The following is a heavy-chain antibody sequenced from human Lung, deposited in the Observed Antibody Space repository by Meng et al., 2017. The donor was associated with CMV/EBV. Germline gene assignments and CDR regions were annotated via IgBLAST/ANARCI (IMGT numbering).Heavy chain of an antibody. CDR2: IYYTGST. D-gene: IGHD5-24*01. V-gene: IGHV4-31*03. Sequence: QVLLQESGPGLVKPSQHLSLTCTVFGGSIGSGGYYWSWIRQHPGKGLEWIGYIYYTGSTFYNPSLKSRVTISVDTSKNQFSLKLIPATAADTAVYYCAREAGRDGYATPKFDYWGQGTLVTVSS. CDR3: AREAGRDGYATPKFDY. CDR1: GGSIGSGGYY. J-gene: IGHJ4*02.